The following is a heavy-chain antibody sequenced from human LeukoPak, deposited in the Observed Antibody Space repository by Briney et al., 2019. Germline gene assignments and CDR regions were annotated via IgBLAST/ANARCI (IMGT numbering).Heavy chain of an antibody. CDR3: ARHKERGTPGSMAFDI. Sequence: GESLKISCKGSGYSFTSYWIGWVLQMPGKGLEWMGIIYPGDSDTRYSPSFQGQVTISADKSISTAYLQWSSLKASDTAMYYCARHKERGTPGSMAFDIWGQGTMVTVSS. CDR2: IYPGDSDT. J-gene: IGHJ3*02. CDR1: GYSFTSYW. D-gene: IGHD1-7*01. V-gene: IGHV5-51*01.